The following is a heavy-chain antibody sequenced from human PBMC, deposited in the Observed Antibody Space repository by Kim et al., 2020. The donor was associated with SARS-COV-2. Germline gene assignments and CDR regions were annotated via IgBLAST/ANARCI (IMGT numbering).Heavy chain of an antibody. D-gene: IGHD3-16*01. CDR1: GGSISGYY. CDR2: IYNSGST. V-gene: IGHV4-59*08. CDR3: TRQGANYDYGMDV. J-gene: IGHJ6*02. Sequence: SETLSLTCTVSGGSISGYYWSWIRQPPGKGLEWIGYIYNSGSTNYSPSLKSRVTISVDTSKNQFSLHLTSVTAADTAVYYCTRQGANYDYGMDVWGQGTT.